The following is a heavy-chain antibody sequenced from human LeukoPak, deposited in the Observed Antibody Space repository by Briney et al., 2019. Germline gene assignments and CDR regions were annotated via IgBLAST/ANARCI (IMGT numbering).Heavy chain of an antibody. D-gene: IGHD3-22*01. J-gene: IGHJ4*02. V-gene: IGHV4-59*01. CDR3: AATYYYDSSGYYLFDY. CDR1: GGSISSYH. CDR2: IYYSGST. Sequence: SETLSLTCSVSGGSISSYHWSWIRQPPGKGLEWIGYIYYSGSTNYNPSLKSRVTISVDTSKIQFSLKLSSATAADTAVYYCAATYYYDSSGYYLFDYWGQGTLVTVSS.